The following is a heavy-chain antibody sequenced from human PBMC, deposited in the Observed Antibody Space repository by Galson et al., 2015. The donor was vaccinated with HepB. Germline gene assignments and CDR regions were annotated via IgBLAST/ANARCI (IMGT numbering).Heavy chain of an antibody. Sequence: SLRLSCAASGLTFGNSWMTWVRQAPGKGLERVANIKQDGSQKYYVDSVKGRFNISRDNAENSLYLQMSSLRTEDTAVYYCASGPYVFAHWGQGTLVTVSS. V-gene: IGHV3-7*01. D-gene: IGHD3-10*02. CDR3: ASGPYVFAH. J-gene: IGHJ4*02. CDR2: IKQDGSQK. CDR1: GLTFGNSW.